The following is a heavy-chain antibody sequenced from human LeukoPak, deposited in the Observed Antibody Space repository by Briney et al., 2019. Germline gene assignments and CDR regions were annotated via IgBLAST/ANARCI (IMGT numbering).Heavy chain of an antibody. CDR1: GFTFRGYG. D-gene: IGHD5-18*01. J-gene: IGHJ4*02. CDR3: AKDWGYTTMVSYYFDY. V-gene: IGHV3-33*06. CDR2: IWYDGNNK. Sequence: GRSLRLSCAASGFTFRGYGMDWVRQAPDKGLEWVAVIWYDGNNKYYADSVKGRFTISRDNSKNTLYLQMNSLRAEDTAVHYCAKDWGYTTMVSYYFDYWGQGALVTVSS.